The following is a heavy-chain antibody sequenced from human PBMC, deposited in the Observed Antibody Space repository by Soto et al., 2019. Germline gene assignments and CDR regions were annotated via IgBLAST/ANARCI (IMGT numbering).Heavy chain of an antibody. D-gene: IGHD2-15*01. V-gene: IGHV4-39*01. Sequence: SETLSLTCTVSGDYIISRDFYWGWVRQTPGKGLEWIGSIFYLGSSYYNPSLKSRGTMSVDTSKNQFCMRLRSVTPADTAFYFCARPSLPLRKNNWFDPWGQGIMVAVSS. J-gene: IGHJ5*02. CDR3: ARPSLPLRKNNWFDP. CDR2: IFYLGSS. CDR1: GDYIISRDFY.